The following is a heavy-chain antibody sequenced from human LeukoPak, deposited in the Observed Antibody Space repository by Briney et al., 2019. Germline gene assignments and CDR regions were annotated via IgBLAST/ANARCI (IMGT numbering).Heavy chain of an antibody. CDR1: GFTFSSYW. Sequence: PGGSLRLSCAASGFTFSSYWMSWVRQAPGKGLEWVANIKQDGSEKYYVDSVKGRFTISRNNAKNSRYLQMNSLRAEDAAVYYCERDVRGEHAIDYWGQGTLVTVSS. D-gene: IGHD3-10*01. CDR2: IKQDGSEK. CDR3: ERDVRGEHAIDY. J-gene: IGHJ4*02. V-gene: IGHV3-7*01.